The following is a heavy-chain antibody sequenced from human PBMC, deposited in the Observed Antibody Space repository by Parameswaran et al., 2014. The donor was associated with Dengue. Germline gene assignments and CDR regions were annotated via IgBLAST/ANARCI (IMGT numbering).Heavy chain of an antibody. CDR3: ARYSGDGYNPYDY. D-gene: IGHD5-24*01. V-gene: IGHV1-69*02. Sequence: SWVRQAPGQGLEWMGRIIPILGIANYAQKFQGRVTITADKSTSTAYMELSSLRSEDTAVYYCARYSGDGYNPYDYWGQGTLVTVSS. J-gene: IGHJ4*02. CDR2: IIPILGIA.